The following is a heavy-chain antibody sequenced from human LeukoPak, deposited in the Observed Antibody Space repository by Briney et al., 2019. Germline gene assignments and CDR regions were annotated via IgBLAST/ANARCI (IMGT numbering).Heavy chain of an antibody. CDR2: ISGNGGST. CDR1: GFTFNNYA. V-gene: IGHV3-23*01. Sequence: GGSLRLSCAASGFTFNNYAMSWVRQAPGKGLEWVSEISGNGGSTYYADSVKGRFTISRDNSKNTLYLQMNSLRAEDTAVYFCARGGHCSTTSCSNYDGMDVWGQGTTLTVSS. CDR3: ARGGHCSTTSCSNYDGMDV. D-gene: IGHD2-2*01. J-gene: IGHJ6*02.